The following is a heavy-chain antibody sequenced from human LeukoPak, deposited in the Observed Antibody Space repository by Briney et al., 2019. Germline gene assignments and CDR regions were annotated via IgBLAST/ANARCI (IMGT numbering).Heavy chain of an antibody. J-gene: IGHJ4*02. Sequence: GGSLRLSCAASGFTFSSYWMSWVRQAPGKGLEWVANIKQDGSEKYYVDSVKGRFTISRDNAKNSLYLQMNSLRADDTAVYCWARGGYDYDYWGQGTLVTVSS. V-gene: IGHV3-7*04. CDR1: GFTFSSYW. CDR3: ARGGYDYDY. D-gene: IGHD5-12*01. CDR2: IKQDGSEK.